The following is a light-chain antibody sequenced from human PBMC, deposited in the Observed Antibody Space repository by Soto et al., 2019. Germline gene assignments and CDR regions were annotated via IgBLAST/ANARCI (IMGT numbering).Light chain of an antibody. CDR1: QSVSTV. J-gene: IGKJ5*01. Sequence: DIVLTQSPATLSLSPGERDSLXCRASQSVSTVFGWLQQKPGQAPRLLIXNASNRTTGISARFSGSGSGTDFTLTISSLEPEDFAVYYSQQRGDWPPINFGQGTRLE. CDR3: QQRGDWPPIN. CDR2: NAS. V-gene: IGKV3-11*01.